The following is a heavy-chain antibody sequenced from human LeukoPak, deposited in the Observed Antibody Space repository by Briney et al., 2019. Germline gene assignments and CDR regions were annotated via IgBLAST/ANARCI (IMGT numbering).Heavy chain of an antibody. CDR3: AKEGSFGVVRSLNPGIDY. J-gene: IGHJ4*02. CDR1: GGTFSSYG. D-gene: IGHD3-3*01. CDR2: ISAYNGNT. Sequence: ASVKVSCKASGGTFSSYGISWVRQAPGQGLEWMGWISAYNGNTNYAQKLQGRVTMTTDTSTSTAYMELRSLRSDDTAVYYCAKEGSFGVVRSLNPGIDYWGQGTLVTVSS. V-gene: IGHV1-18*01.